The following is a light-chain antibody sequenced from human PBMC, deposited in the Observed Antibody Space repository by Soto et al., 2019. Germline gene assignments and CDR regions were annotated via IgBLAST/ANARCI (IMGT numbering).Light chain of an antibody. Sequence: QAAVTQEPSLTVSPGGTVTLTCGSSTGAVTSGLYPYWFQQKPGQAPKTLIYHTSNKHSWTPVRFSGSLLGDKAALTLSGAQPEDEAEYYCLLSYSGARVFGGGTKLTVL. CDR3: LLSYSGARV. V-gene: IGLV7-46*01. J-gene: IGLJ3*02. CDR2: HTS. CDR1: TGAVTSGLY.